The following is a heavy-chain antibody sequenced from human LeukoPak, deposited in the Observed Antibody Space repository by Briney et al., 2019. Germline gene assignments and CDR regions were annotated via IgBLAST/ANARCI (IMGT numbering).Heavy chain of an antibody. CDR2: IHSSDVGT. D-gene: IGHD2-8*02. V-gene: IGHV3-23*01. Sequence: GGSLRLSCAASGFTFSTYAMNWVRQAPGKGLEWVSSIHSSDVGTFYADSVKGRFTISRDTPKNTLYLQMNSLRAEDTAVYYCAKMENPGGGRFDYWGQGTLVTVSS. CDR3: AKMENPGGGRFDY. CDR1: GFTFSTYA. J-gene: IGHJ4*02.